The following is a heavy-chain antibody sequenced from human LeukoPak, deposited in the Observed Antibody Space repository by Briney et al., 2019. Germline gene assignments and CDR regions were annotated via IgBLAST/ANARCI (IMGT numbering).Heavy chain of an antibody. J-gene: IGHJ4*02. CDR1: GFTFSSYW. CDR3: ARDQRYYDSSGYSDY. CDR2: IEQDGSGK. D-gene: IGHD3-22*01. Sequence: GGSLRLSCAASGFTFSSYWMSWFRQAPAKGLEGVANIEQDGSGKYYVDSVKGRFSVSRDNAKNSLYLQMNSLRAEDTAVYYCARDQRYYDSSGYSDYWGQGTLVTVSS. V-gene: IGHV3-7*01.